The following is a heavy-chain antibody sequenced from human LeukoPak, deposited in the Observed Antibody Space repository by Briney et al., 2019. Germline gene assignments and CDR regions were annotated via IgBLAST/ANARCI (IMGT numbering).Heavy chain of an antibody. CDR3: ARGVAGGYCSGGSSLPQNIDY. V-gene: IGHV1-8*01. Sequence: ASVKVSCKASGYTFTSYDINWVRQPTAQGLEWMGWMNPNSGNTGYAQKFQDRVTMTRNTSISPAYMELSSLRSEDTAVYYCARGVAGGYCSGGSSLPQNIDYWGQGTLVTVSS. D-gene: IGHD2-15*01. CDR2: MNPNSGNT. CDR1: GYTFTSYD. J-gene: IGHJ4*02.